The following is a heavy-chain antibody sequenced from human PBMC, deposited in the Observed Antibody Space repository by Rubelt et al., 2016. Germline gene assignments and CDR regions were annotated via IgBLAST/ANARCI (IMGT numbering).Heavy chain of an antibody. CDR1: GFSLSTSGVG. CDR2: IYWDDDK. V-gene: IGHV2-5*02. J-gene: IGHJ4*02. Sequence: QITLKESGPTLVKPTQTLTLTCIFSGFSLSTSGVGVGWIRQPPGKALECLALIYWDDDKRYSPSLKRRLTITKGTSKNQVVLTMTNMDPVDTATYYCAHSLRRVSCRGGNCYYFDYWGQGTLVTVSS. D-gene: IGHD2-15*01. CDR3: AHSLRRVSCRGGNCYYFDY.